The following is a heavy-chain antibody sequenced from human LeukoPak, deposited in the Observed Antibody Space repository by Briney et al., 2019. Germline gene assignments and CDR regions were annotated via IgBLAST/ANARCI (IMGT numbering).Heavy chain of an antibody. CDR3: ARFRNGYNHRGAFDI. J-gene: IGHJ3*02. CDR1: GFTFSRYA. V-gene: IGHV3-30*04. D-gene: IGHD5-24*01. Sequence: GRTLRLSCAASGFTFSRYAMHWVRESPGTGLEWLGVISYDGSNKYYADTVKGRFTISRETTKNTRNLHMNSMRAEDTAVEYCARFRNGYNHRGAFDIWGQGTMVTVSS. CDR2: ISYDGSNK.